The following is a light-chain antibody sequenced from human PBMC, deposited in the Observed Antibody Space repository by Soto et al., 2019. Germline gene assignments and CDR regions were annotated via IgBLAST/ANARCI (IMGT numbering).Light chain of an antibody. V-gene: IGKV3-15*01. CDR2: GAS. CDR1: QSVSSN. CDR3: QQYNNWPWT. J-gene: IGKJ1*01. Sequence: EIVMTQSPATLSVSPGERATLSCRASQSVSSNLAWYQQKPGQAPRLLIYGASTRATGIPARFSGSGSGTEFTHTISSLQSEDFGVYYCQQYNNWPWTFGQGTKVEIK.